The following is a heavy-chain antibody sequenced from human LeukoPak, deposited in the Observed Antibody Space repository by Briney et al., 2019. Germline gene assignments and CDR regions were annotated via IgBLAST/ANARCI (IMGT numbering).Heavy chain of an antibody. CDR1: PGSISTFY. Sequence: SETLSLTCTVSPGSISTFYWSWIRQPAGKGLEWIGRIYTSGSTNSNPSLKSRVTISIDTSKNQFSLKLSSVTAADTAVYYCARRNCGSTSCPFDYWGQGTLVTVAS. D-gene: IGHD2-2*01. J-gene: IGHJ4*02. V-gene: IGHV4-4*07. CDR3: ARRNCGSTSCPFDY. CDR2: IYTSGST.